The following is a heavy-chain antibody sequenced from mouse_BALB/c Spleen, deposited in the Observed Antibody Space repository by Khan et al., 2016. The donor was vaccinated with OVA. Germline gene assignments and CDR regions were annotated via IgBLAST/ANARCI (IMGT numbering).Heavy chain of an antibody. Sequence: EVQLQESGPGLVKPSQSLSLTCSVTGYSITSGYYWSWIRQFPGNRLEWMGYISYDGSNNYNPSLKNRISITRDPSKKQVFLKLNSVTTEDTATYYCASKSYGKGAYWGQGTLVTVSA. D-gene: IGHD2-1*01. CDR1: GYSITSGYY. V-gene: IGHV3-6*02. J-gene: IGHJ3*01. CDR3: ASKSYGKGAY. CDR2: ISYDGSN.